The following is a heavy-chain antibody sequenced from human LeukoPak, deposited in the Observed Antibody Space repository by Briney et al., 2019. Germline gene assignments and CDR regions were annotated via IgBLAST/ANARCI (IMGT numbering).Heavy chain of an antibody. V-gene: IGHV1-2*02. J-gene: IGHJ4*02. Sequence: ASVKVSCRASGYTFSGYYIHWVRQAPGQGLEWMGWIDDSGDTYYERNFPGRVTMTRDTSISTSYMDLSSLTSDDTAIYHCARGRGWLRLDFWGQGTLVTVSS. CDR3: ARGRGWLRLDF. CDR1: GYTFSGYY. CDR2: IDDSGDT. D-gene: IGHD5-12*01.